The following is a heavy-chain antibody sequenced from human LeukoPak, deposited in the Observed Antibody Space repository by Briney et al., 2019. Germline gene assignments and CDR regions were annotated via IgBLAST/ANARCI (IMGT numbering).Heavy chain of an antibody. CDR3: AKVGRGDYVWGSYSFDY. Sequence: SETLSLTCTVSGGSTSSYYWSWIRQPPGKGLEWIGYISNTGSTNYNPSLESRVTISVDTSKNQFPLKLTSVTAADTAVYYCAKVGRGDYVWGSYSFDYWGQGTLVTVSS. CDR2: ISNTGST. CDR1: GGSTSSYY. D-gene: IGHD3-16*01. V-gene: IGHV4-59*01. J-gene: IGHJ4*02.